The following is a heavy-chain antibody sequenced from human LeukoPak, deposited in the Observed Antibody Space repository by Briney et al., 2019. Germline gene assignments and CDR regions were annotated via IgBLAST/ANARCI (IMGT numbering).Heavy chain of an antibody. CDR2: ISYDGSNQ. V-gene: IGHV3-30*04. Sequence: PGRSLRLSCAAPGFTFSSYAMDWVRQAPGKGLEWVAVISYDGSNQHKADSVRGRFTISRDNSKNTLYLQMNSLRAEDTAVYYCARDLHGRYSYGYRHWGQGTLVTVSS. CDR1: GFTFSSYA. J-gene: IGHJ4*02. D-gene: IGHD5-18*01. CDR3: ARDLHGRYSYGYRH.